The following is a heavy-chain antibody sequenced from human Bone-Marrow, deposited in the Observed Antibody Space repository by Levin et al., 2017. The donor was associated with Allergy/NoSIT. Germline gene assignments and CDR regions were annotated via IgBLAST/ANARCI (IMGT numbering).Heavy chain of an antibody. CDR2: IYPGDSET. J-gene: IGHJ4*02. V-gene: IGHV5-51*01. CDR1: GYQFTDYW. Sequence: GESLKISCQGSGYQFTDYWIGWVRQLPGKGLEWMGNIYPGDSETRSSPSFQGQVTISVDKSIHTAYLQWASLRASATPMHYCARHSDELPPYDGEWVEEHYYDYWGQGTLVTVSS. CDR3: ARHSDELPPYDGEWVEEHYYDY. D-gene: IGHD3-10*01.